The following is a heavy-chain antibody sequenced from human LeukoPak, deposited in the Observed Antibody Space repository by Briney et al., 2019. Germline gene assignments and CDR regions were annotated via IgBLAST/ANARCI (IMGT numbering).Heavy chain of an antibody. J-gene: IGHJ4*02. CDR1: GGSISSGSYY. D-gene: IGHD2-2*01. Sequence: SETLSITCTVSGGSISSGSYYWTWIRQHPGKGLEWIGYIYSSGSAYYNPSLKSRVTISIDTSKNQFSLMLSSVTAADTAVYYCARGLATAQGAAAMPLWGQGTLVTVSS. CDR2: IYSSGSA. V-gene: IGHV4-31*03. CDR3: ARGLATAQGAAAMPL.